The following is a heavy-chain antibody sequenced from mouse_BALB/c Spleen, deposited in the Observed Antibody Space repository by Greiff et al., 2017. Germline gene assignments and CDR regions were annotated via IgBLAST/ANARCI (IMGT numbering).Heavy chain of an antibody. CDR1: GYSITSGYY. V-gene: IGHV3-6*02. CDR3: ARVPNWDGDYY. D-gene: IGHD4-1*01. J-gene: IGHJ2*01. Sequence: EVQLQQSGPGLVKPSQSLSLTCSVTGYSITSGYYWNWIRQFPGNKLEWMGYISYDGSNNYNPSLKNRISITRDTSKNQFFLKLNSVTTEDTATYYCARVPNWDGDYYWGQGTTLTVSS. CDR2: ISYDGSN.